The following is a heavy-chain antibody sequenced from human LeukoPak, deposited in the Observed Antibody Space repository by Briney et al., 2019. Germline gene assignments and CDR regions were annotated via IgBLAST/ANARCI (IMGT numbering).Heavy chain of an antibody. V-gene: IGHV3-30*02. CDR1: EFPFRKYA. CDR3: ATVGEEYGDLYYFDN. CDR2: IRFDGSNK. J-gene: IGHJ4*02. D-gene: IGHD4-17*01. Sequence: GGSLRLSCASSEFPFRKYAMHWVRQAPGKGLEWVAFIRFDGSNKNYADSVKGRFTISRDNSKKTLFLQMKSLRREDTAVYYCATVGEEYGDLYYFDNWGQGTLVIVST.